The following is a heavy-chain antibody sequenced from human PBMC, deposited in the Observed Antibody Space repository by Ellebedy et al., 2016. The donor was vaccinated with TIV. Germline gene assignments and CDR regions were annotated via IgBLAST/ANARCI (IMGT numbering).Heavy chain of an antibody. J-gene: IGHJ6*03. Sequence: GESLKISCAASGFTFSSYGMSWVRQAPGKGLEWVSAISGSGGSTYYADSVKGRFTISRDNSKNTLYLQMNSLRAEDTAVYYCAKTCACSSTSCYTYYYYMDVWGKGTTVTVSS. V-gene: IGHV3-23*01. D-gene: IGHD2-2*02. CDR2: ISGSGGST. CDR3: AKTCACSSTSCYTYYYYMDV. CDR1: GFTFSSYG.